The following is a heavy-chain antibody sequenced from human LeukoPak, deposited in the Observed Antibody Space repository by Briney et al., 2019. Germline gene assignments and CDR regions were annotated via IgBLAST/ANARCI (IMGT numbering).Heavy chain of an antibody. CDR3: APYYYDSSGPS. CDR1: GFIFSSYS. D-gene: IGHD3-22*01. V-gene: IGHV3-48*01. Sequence: GGSLRLSCGASGFIFSSYSMNWVRQAPGKGLEWTSYITSSSSNEYYADSVKGRFTISRDNAKNSLYLQMNSLRAEDTAVYYCAPYYYDSSGPSWGQGTLVTVSS. CDR2: ITSSSSNE. J-gene: IGHJ4*02.